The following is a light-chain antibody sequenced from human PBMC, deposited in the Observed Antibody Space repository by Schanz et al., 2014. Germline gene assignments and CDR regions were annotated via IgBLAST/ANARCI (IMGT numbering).Light chain of an antibody. CDR1: QSISSY. CDR3: QQSYSTPWT. J-gene: IGKJ1*01. Sequence: DIQMTQSPSSLSASVGDRVTITCRASQSISSYLNWYQQKPGKAPKLLIYAASSLQSGVPSSFSGSGSGTDFTLTISSLHLEDFATYYCQQSYSTPWTFGQGTKVEIK. V-gene: IGKV1-39*01. CDR2: AAS.